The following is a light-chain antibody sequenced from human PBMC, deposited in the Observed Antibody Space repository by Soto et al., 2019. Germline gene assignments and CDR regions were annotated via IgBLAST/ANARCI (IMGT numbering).Light chain of an antibody. CDR1: QRVASN. Sequence: EIVMTQSPATLTVSPGERATLSCRASQRVASNLAWYQQKPGQAPRLLIYGASTRATGIPDRFSGSGSGTDFTLTISRLEPEDFAVYYCQQYDNSPLTFGGGTKVDIK. V-gene: IGKV3D-15*01. CDR3: QQYDNSPLT. J-gene: IGKJ4*01. CDR2: GAS.